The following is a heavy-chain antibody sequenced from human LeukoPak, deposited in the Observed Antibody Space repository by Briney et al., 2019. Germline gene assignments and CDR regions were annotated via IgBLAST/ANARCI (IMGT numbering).Heavy chain of an antibody. D-gene: IGHD3-22*01. CDR2: ISGCGGST. J-gene: IGHJ6*03. CDR3: AKVPDSSGYFNNYYMDV. V-gene: IGHV3-23*01. Sequence: GGSLRLSCAASGFTFSSNAMSWVRQAPGQGVEWVSGISGCGGSTYYADPAKGRFTISRDNSKNTLYLQMASLRAEDTAVYYCAKVPDSSGYFNNYYMDVWGKGPTVTVSS. CDR1: GFTFSSNA.